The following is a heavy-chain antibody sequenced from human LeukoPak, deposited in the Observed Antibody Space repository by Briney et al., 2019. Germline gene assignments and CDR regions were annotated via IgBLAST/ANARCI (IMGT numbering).Heavy chain of an antibody. CDR1: GYSISSGYY. D-gene: IGHD6-13*01. Sequence: SETLSLTCTVSGYSISSGYYWGWIRQPPGKGLEWIGSIYHSGSTYYNPSLKSRATISVDTSKNQFSLKLSSVTAADTAVYYCARDFSYSSSQTDYWGQGTLVTVSS. V-gene: IGHV4-38-2*02. J-gene: IGHJ4*02. CDR2: IYHSGST. CDR3: ARDFSYSSSQTDY.